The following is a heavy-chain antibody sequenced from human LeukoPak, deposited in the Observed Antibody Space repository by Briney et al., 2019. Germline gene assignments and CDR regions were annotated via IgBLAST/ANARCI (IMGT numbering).Heavy chain of an antibody. CDR1: GGTFSSYA. CDR3: ARDLGVVTAPGSSMDV. CDR2: IIPILGIA. D-gene: IGHD2-21*02. J-gene: IGHJ6*02. Sequence: SVKVSCKASGGTFSSYAISWVRQAPGQGLEWMGRIIPILGIANYAQKFQGRVTITADKSTSTAHMELSSLRSEDTAVYYCARDLGVVTAPGSSMDVWGQGTTVTVSS. V-gene: IGHV1-69*04.